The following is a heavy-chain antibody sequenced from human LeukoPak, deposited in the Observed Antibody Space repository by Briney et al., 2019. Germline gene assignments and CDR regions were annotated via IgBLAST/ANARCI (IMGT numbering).Heavy chain of an antibody. V-gene: IGHV1-69*13. Sequence: GASVKVSCKASGGTFSSYAISWVRQAPGQGLEWMGGIIPIFGTANYAQKFQGRVTITADESTSTAYMELSSLRSEDTAVYYCARGPLLWFGELFLWGQGTLVTVSS. CDR1: GGTFSSYA. CDR2: IIPIFGTA. J-gene: IGHJ4*02. D-gene: IGHD3-10*01. CDR3: ARGPLLWFGELFL.